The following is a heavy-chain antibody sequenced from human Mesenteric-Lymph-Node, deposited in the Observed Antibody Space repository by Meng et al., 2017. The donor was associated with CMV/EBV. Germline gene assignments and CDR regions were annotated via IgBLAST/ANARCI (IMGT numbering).Heavy chain of an antibody. CDR3: ARGPAIYCSSTSCLPYYYYGMDV. J-gene: IGHJ6*02. V-gene: IGHV4-59*12. CDR1: GGSINSYY. CDR2: IYYSGNT. D-gene: IGHD2-2*01. Sequence: SETLSLTCTVSGGSINSYYWSWIRQPPGKGLEWIGNIYYSGNTNYNPSLKSRVTISVDTSKNQFSLKLSSVTAADTAVYYCARGPAIYCSSTSCLPYYYYGMDVWGQGTTVTVSS.